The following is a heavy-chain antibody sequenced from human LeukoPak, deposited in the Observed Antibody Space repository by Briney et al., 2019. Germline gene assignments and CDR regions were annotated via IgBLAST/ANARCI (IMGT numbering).Heavy chain of an antibody. V-gene: IGHV1-2*02. D-gene: IGHD3-3*01. Sequence: ASVKVSCKASGYTFTGYYMHWVRQAPGQGLEWMGWINPNSGGTNYAQKFQGRVTMTRDTSISTAYMELSRLRSDDTAVYYCARDSGDFWSGYQKPFDYWGQGTLVTVSS. J-gene: IGHJ4*02. CDR3: ARDSGDFWSGYQKPFDY. CDR1: GYTFTGYY. CDR2: INPNSGGT.